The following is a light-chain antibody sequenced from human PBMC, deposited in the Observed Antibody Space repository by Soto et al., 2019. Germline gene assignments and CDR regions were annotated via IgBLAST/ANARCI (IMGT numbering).Light chain of an antibody. V-gene: IGKV3-20*01. CDR3: QQYSSSPPLS. CDR2: GAS. J-gene: IGKJ4*01. Sequence: EIVLTQSPGTLSFSPGERATLSCRASQSISSSYFAWYQQKPGQSPRLLIYGASSRATGIPDRFSGSGSGTDFTLTISRLEPEDFAVYYCQQYSSSPPLSFGGGTKVEIK. CDR1: QSISSSY.